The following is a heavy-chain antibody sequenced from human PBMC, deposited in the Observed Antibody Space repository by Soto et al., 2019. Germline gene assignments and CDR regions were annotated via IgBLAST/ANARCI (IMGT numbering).Heavy chain of an antibody. D-gene: IGHD6-13*01. Sequence: EVQLVESGGGLVKPGGSLRLSCAASGFTFSSYSMNWVRQAPGKGLEWVSPISSSSSYIYYADSVKGRFTISRDNAKNSLYLQMNSLRAEDTAVYYCAKSLDRIAAAGLNWFDPWGQGTLVTVSS. CDR2: ISSSSSYI. CDR1: GFTFSSYS. J-gene: IGHJ5*02. V-gene: IGHV3-21*01. CDR3: AKSLDRIAAAGLNWFDP.